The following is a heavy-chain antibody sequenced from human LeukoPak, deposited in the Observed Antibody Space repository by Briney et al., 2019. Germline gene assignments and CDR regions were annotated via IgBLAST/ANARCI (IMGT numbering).Heavy chain of an antibody. D-gene: IGHD5-24*01. V-gene: IGHV4-59*01. J-gene: IGHJ3*02. CDR2: IYNSGST. CDR1: GGSINSYY. CDR3: AREMATTTGTFDI. Sequence: SETLSLTCTVSGGSINSYYWTWIRQPPGKGLEWIGNIYNSGSTNYNPSLKSRVTISVDTSKNQFSLKLSSVTAADTAVYYCAREMATTTGTFDIWGQGTMVTVSS.